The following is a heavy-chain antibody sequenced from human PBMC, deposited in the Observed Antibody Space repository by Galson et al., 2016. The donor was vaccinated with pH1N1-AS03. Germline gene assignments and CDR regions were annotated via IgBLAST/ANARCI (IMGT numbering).Heavy chain of an antibody. CDR1: GFTFSSYG. CDR2: IWYDGGNK. J-gene: IGHJ4*02. CDR3: ARGQGYNSGYFDTDY. V-gene: IGHV3-33*01. Sequence: LRLSCAASGFTFSSYGMHWVRQTPGKGLEWVAVIWYDGGNKYYADSVKGRFTISRDNSKNTLYLQMSSLRAEDTAVYYCARGQGYNSGYFDTDYWGRGTLVTVSS. D-gene: IGHD3-22*01.